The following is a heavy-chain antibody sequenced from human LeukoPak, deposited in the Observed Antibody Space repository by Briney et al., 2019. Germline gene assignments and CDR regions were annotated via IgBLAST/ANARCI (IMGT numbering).Heavy chain of an antibody. Sequence: GGSLRLSCAASGFTFSSYWMHWVRQAPGKGLVWVSRINSDGSSTSSADSVKGRFTISRDNAKNTLYLQMNSLRAEDTAVYYCARDRGYYSAFDIWGQGTMVTVSS. J-gene: IGHJ3*02. D-gene: IGHD2-15*01. CDR1: GFTFSSYW. CDR2: INSDGSST. CDR3: ARDRGYYSAFDI. V-gene: IGHV3-74*01.